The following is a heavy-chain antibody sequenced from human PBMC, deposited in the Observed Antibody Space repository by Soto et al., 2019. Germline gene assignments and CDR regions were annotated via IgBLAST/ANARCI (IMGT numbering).Heavy chain of an antibody. CDR3: AMNRGVPKWFDP. Sequence: PSETLSLTCTVSGGSISSYYWSWIRQPPGKGLEWIGYIYYSGSTNYNPSLKSRVTISVDTSKNQFSLKLSSVTAADTAVYYCAMNRGVPKWFDPWGQGTLVTVSS. V-gene: IGHV4-59*01. CDR2: IYYSGST. D-gene: IGHD3-10*01. CDR1: GGSISSYY. J-gene: IGHJ5*02.